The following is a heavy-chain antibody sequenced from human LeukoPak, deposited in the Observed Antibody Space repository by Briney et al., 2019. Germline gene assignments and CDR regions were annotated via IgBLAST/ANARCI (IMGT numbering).Heavy chain of an antibody. CDR3: AREAGLDIVVVPAATFDY. Sequence: PGRSLRLSCAASGFTFSTYAMHWVRQAPGKGLEWVSSISSSSSYIYYADSVKGRFTISRDNAKNSLYLQMNSLRAEDTAVYYCAREAGLDIVVVPAATFDYWGQGTLVTVSS. CDR1: GFTFSTYA. D-gene: IGHD2-2*03. V-gene: IGHV3-21*01. J-gene: IGHJ4*02. CDR2: ISSSSSYI.